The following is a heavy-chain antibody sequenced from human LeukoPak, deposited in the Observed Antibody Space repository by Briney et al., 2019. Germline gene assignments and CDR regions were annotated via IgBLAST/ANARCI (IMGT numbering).Heavy chain of an antibody. V-gene: IGHV4-61*01. CDR2: IYYSVST. D-gene: IGHD5-24*01. CDR3: ARMQRDGYKPPFDY. J-gene: IGHJ4*02. Sequence: SETLSLTCTVSGGSVSSGSYYWSWIRQPPGKGLEWIGYIYYSVSTNYNPSLKSRVTISVDTSKNQFSLELSSVTAADTAVYYCARMQRDGYKPPFDYWGQGTLVAVSS. CDR1: GGSVSSGSYY.